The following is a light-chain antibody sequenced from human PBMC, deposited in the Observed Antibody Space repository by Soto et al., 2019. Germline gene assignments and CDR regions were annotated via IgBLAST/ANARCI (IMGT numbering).Light chain of an antibody. CDR2: DAY. Sequence: DIQMTQSPSSLSASVGDRVTITCQASQDINNYLIWYQQKPGKAPKVLIYDAYKLETGVPSRFTASGFWTEFTFTISNLQPEDVATYYCQQYDNLPLTFGGGTKVDIK. CDR1: QDINNY. V-gene: IGKV1-33*01. CDR3: QQYDNLPLT. J-gene: IGKJ4*01.